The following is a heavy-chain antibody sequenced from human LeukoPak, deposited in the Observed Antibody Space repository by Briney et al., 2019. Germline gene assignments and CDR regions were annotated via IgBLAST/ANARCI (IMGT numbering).Heavy chain of an antibody. Sequence: PGGSLRLSCVASGFTFSDSYMSWVRQTPERGLECISYIGGSGRDIKYADSVKGRFTISRDNAKNALYLQMNSLRAEDTAVYYCANWYSGYDLGTFDYWGQGTLVTVSS. D-gene: IGHD5-12*01. CDR3: ANWYSGYDLGTFDY. V-gene: IGHV3-11*01. CDR2: IGGSGRDI. CDR1: GFTFSDSY. J-gene: IGHJ4*02.